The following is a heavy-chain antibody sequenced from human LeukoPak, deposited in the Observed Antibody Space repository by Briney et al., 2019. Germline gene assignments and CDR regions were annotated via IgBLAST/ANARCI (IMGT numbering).Heavy chain of an antibody. CDR3: ARTSIVVVPAAMSIDP. D-gene: IGHD2-2*01. CDR2: IYYSGST. Sequence: KPSETLSLTCTVSGGSISSSSYYWGWIRQPPGKGLEWIGSIYYSGSTYYNPSLKSRVTISVDTSKNQFSLKLSSVTAADTAVYYCARTSIVVVPAAMSIDPWGQGTLVTVSS. J-gene: IGHJ5*02. V-gene: IGHV4-39*01. CDR1: GGSISSSSYY.